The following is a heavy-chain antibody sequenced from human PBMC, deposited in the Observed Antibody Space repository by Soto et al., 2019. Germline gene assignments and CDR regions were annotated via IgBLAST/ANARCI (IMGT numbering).Heavy chain of an antibody. J-gene: IGHJ4*02. CDR3: ARSGPIRIPTRDHYFDY. CDR1: GGSISSGGYY. D-gene: IGHD2-2*02. V-gene: IGHV4-31*03. CDR2: IYYSGST. Sequence: QVQLQESGPGLVKPSQTLSLTCTVSGGSISSGGYYWSWIRQHPGKGLEWIGYIYYSGSTYYNPSLKSRVTISVDTSKNQFSLKLSSVTAADTAVYYCARSGPIRIPTRDHYFDYWGQGTLVTVSS.